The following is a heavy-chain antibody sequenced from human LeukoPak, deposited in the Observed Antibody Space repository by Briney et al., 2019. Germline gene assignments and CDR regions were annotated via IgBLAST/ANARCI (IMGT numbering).Heavy chain of an antibody. D-gene: IGHD3-3*01. V-gene: IGHV4-34*01. CDR1: GGSFSGYY. CDR3: ARAIGVVIISYFDY. CDR2: INHSGST. Sequence: SETLSLTCAVYGGSFSGYYWSWIRQPPGKGPEWIGEINHSGSTNYNPSLKSRVTISVDTSKNQFSLKLSSVTAADTAVYYCARAIGVVIISYFDYWGQGTLVTVSS. J-gene: IGHJ4*02.